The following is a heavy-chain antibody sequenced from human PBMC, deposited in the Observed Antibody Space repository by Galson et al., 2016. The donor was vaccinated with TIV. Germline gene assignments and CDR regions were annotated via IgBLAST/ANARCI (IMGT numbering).Heavy chain of an antibody. J-gene: IGHJ6*03. V-gene: IGHV3-30*02. Sequence: SLRLSCATSGFTFSSYGIHWVRQAPGKGLEWVAFIRYDGSNKYYADSVKGLFTISRDNSKNTVYLQMNGLRAEDTALYCCAKDSTTTLYYMDVWGKGTTVTASS. CDR1: GFTFSSYG. CDR2: IRYDGSNK. D-gene: IGHD4-17*01. CDR3: AKDSTTTLYYMDV.